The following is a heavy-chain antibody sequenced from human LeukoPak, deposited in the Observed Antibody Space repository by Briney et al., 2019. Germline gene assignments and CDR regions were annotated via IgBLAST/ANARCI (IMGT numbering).Heavy chain of an antibody. D-gene: IGHD6-19*01. CDR1: GGSISSSSYY. Sequence: PSETLSLTCTVSGGSISSSSYYWGWIRQPPGKGLEWIGSIYYSGSTYYNPSLKSRVTISVDTSKNQFSLKLSSVTAADTAAYYCARRFGGPVAGTIDYWGQGTLVTVSS. CDR2: IYYSGST. CDR3: ARRFGGPVAGTIDY. J-gene: IGHJ4*02. V-gene: IGHV4-39*01.